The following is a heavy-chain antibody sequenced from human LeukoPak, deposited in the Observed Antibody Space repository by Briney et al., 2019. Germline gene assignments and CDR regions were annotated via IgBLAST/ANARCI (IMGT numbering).Heavy chain of an antibody. D-gene: IGHD3-10*01. Sequence: PGGSLRLSCAASGFTFNNAWMTWVRQAPGKGLEWVGRIKSKTDGGTTDYAAPVKGRFTISRDDSKNTLYLQMNSLKTEDTAVYYCTTGITMVRGVPGVYFDYWGQGTLVTVSS. CDR3: TTGITMVRGVPGVYFDY. V-gene: IGHV3-15*01. CDR1: GFTFNNAW. CDR2: IKSKTDGGTT. J-gene: IGHJ4*02.